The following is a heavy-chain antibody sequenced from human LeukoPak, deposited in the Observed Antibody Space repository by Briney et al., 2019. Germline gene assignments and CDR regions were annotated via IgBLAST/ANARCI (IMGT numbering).Heavy chain of an antibody. D-gene: IGHD3-10*01. CDR2: INWNGGST. Sequence: GGSLRLSCAASGFTFRSYDMNWVRQAPGKGLEWVSGINWNGGSTGYADSVKGRFTISRDNAKNSLYLQMNSLRAEDTALYYCASSWGGRYYLGFDYWGQGTLVTVPS. V-gene: IGHV3-20*04. CDR3: ASSWGGRYYLGFDY. CDR1: GFTFRSYD. J-gene: IGHJ4*02.